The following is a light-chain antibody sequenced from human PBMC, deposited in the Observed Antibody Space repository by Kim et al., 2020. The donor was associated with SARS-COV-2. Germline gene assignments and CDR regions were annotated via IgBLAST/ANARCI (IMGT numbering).Light chain of an antibody. CDR3: QAWDSSTVV. CDR1: NLGAKN. Sequence: SYELTQPPSVSVSPGQTAIITCSGNNLGAKNVCWYQQRPGQSPLLVIYEDIKRPSGIPERVSGSNSGNTATLTISGTQAMDEADYYCQAWDSSTVV. CDR2: EDI. V-gene: IGLV3-1*01. J-gene: IGLJ2*01.